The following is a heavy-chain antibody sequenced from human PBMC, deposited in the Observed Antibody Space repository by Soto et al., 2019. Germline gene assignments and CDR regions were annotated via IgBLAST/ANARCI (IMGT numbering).Heavy chain of an antibody. Sequence: GGSLRLSCAASGFTFSDYWMHWVRLVPGKGLVWVSRINGGGGYTSYADFAKGRFTISRDNAKNMVHLQMNSLSAEDTAVYYCARDFTTARTPGDDFDYWGQGTPVTVSS. J-gene: IGHJ4*02. CDR2: INGGGGYT. CDR1: GFTFSDYW. V-gene: IGHV3-74*01. D-gene: IGHD4-17*01. CDR3: ARDFTTARTPGDDFDY.